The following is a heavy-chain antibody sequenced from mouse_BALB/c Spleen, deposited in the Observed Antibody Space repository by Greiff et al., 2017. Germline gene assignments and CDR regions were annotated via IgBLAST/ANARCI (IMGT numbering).Heavy chain of an antibody. D-gene: IGHD2-3*01. Sequence: EVMLVESGGGLVKPGGSLKLSCAASGFAFSSYDMSWVRQTPEKRLEWVAYISSGGGSTYYPDTVKGRFTISRDNAKNTLYLQMSSLKSEDTAMYYCARQGYDGYSWFAYWGQGTLVTVSA. CDR1: GFAFSSYD. CDR2: ISSGGGST. CDR3: ARQGYDGYSWFAY. V-gene: IGHV5-12-1*01. J-gene: IGHJ3*01.